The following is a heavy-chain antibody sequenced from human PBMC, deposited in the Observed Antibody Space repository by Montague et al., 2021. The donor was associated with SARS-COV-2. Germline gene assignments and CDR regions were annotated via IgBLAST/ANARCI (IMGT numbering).Heavy chain of an antibody. Sequence: SLSLSFSASGFTVSIHYMNWVRQAPGKGLEWLSVIYSGGNTYYAASVKGRFTISRDNTKNTLYLQMNSLIAEDTAVYYCARDGSSRWYGNYSYGMDVWGQGTPVTVSS. D-gene: IGHD6-13*01. CDR1: GFTVSIHY. CDR3: ARDGSSRWYGNYSYGMDV. V-gene: IGHV3-66*02. J-gene: IGHJ6*02. CDR2: IYSGGNT.